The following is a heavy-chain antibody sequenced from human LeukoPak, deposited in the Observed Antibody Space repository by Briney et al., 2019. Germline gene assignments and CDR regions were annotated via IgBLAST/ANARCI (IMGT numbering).Heavy chain of an antibody. CDR2: IYYSGST. J-gene: IGHJ4*02. V-gene: IGHV4-59*08. D-gene: IGHD2-21*02. CDR3: ARGDRRTGSDY. Sequence: SETLSLTCTVSGGSISSYYWSWIRQPPGKGLEWIGYIYYSGSTNYNPSLKSRVTISVDTSKNQFSLKLSSVTAADTAVYYCARGDRRTGSDYWGQGTLVTVSS. CDR1: GGSISSYY.